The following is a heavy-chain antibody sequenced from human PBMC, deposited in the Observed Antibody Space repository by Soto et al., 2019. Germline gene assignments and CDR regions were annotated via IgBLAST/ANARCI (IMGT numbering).Heavy chain of an antibody. CDR3: AIDRLARIVGATTVVGWFDP. Sequence: GGSLRLSCAPSGFTFSSYAMSWVRQAPGKKLEWVSAISGRGGSTYYADTVKGRFTISRENSKNTLYLQMNSLRAEDTAVYYCAIDRLARIVGATTVVGWFDPWGQGTLVTVS. J-gene: IGHJ5*02. CDR1: GFTFSSYA. CDR2: ISGRGGST. D-gene: IGHD1-26*01. V-gene: IGHV3-23*01.